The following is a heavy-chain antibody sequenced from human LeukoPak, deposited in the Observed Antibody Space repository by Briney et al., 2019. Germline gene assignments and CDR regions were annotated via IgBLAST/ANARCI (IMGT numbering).Heavy chain of an antibody. V-gene: IGHV1-2*06. CDR2: ISCHSGVP. Sequence: ASVKVSCKASGYSFTNHYVHWVRQAPGQGLEWMGRISCHSGVPNYAQKFQGRVTITRDTSISTTFMELTRLTSDDTAVYFCTREVGHSTSWYGRLDPWGQGTLVTVSS. D-gene: IGHD6-13*01. J-gene: IGHJ5*02. CDR1: GYSFTNHY. CDR3: TREVGHSTSWYGRLDP.